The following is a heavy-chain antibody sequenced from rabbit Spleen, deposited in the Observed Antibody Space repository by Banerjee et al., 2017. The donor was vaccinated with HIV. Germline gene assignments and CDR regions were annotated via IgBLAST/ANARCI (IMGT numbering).Heavy chain of an antibody. CDR2: IYAGSS. V-gene: IGHV1S40*01. J-gene: IGHJ4*01. Sequence: QSMEESGGGLDQHGGSLALTCKASGLSFSSGYYMCWVRQAPGKGLEWIACIYAGSSYYASWAKGRFTISSHNAQNTLYLQLNSLTAADTATYFCVRDIGYDDYSEKGYFNLWGPGTLVTVS. CDR1: GLSFSSGYY. CDR3: VRDIGYDDYSEKGYFNL. D-gene: IGHD2-1*01.